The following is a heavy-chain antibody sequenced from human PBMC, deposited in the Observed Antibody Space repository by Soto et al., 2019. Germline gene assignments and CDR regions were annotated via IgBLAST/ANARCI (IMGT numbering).Heavy chain of an antibody. CDR3: ARSPNHYDYLRASYRLTSKYNWFDP. V-gene: IGHV3-74*01. D-gene: IGHD3-16*02. CDR2: IHSDGSST. Sequence: GGSPRLSCAAAGFTFSSSWMHWVLQAPGNGLVWVSLIHSDGSSTRYADSVKGGFTISRDNANNTLYLQMNSLRAEETAVYYCARSPNHYDYLRASYRLTSKYNWFDPSGQGTLVTVSS. J-gene: IGHJ5*02. CDR1: GFTFSSSW.